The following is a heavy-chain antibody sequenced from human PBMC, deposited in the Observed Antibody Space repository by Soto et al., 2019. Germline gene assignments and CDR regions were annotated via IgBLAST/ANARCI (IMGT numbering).Heavy chain of an antibody. Sequence: GASVKVSCKASGYTFTGYYMHWVRQAPGQGLEWMGWINPNGGGTNYAQKFQGWVTMTRDTSISTAYMELSRLRSDDTAVYYCARGGCSGGSCYSGASHYYYYMDVWGKGTTVTVSS. V-gene: IGHV1-2*04. CDR2: INPNGGGT. J-gene: IGHJ6*03. CDR3: ARGGCSGGSCYSGASHYYYYMDV. D-gene: IGHD2-15*01. CDR1: GYTFTGYY.